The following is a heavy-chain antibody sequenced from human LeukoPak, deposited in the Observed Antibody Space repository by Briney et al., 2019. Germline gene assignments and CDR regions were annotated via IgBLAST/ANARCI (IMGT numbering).Heavy chain of an antibody. V-gene: IGHV3-15*01. CDR2: IKSKTDGGTT. CDR3: ASGGRDGYNFLDY. D-gene: IGHD5-12*01. Sequence: PGGSLRLSCAASGFTFSNAWMSWVRQAPGKGLEWVGRIKSKTDGGTTDYAAPVKGRFTISRDDSKNTLYLQMNSLRAEDTAVYYCASGGRDGYNFLDYWGQGTLVTVSS. J-gene: IGHJ4*02. CDR1: GFTFSNAW.